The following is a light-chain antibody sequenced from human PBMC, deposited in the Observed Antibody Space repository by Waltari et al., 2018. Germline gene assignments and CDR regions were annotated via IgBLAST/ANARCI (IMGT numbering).Light chain of an antibody. CDR2: TDN. CDR3: ATWDDTLHGCWV. CDR1: SSTIGSDT. V-gene: IGLV1-44*01. Sequence: QSVLTQPPSASGPPGQRVTIPCSGSSSTIGSDTVKWLQHLPGTAPNVLIHTDNQRPSGVPDRFSGSKSGTSASLAISGLQSEDEADYYCATWDDTLHGCWVFGGGTKLTVL. J-gene: IGLJ3*02.